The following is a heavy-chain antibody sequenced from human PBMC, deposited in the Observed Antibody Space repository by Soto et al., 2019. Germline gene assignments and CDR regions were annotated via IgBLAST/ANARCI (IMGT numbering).Heavy chain of an antibody. V-gene: IGHV3-23*01. CDR1: GFTFTSYA. CDR3: EKNPHIGYDYSWFAH. D-gene: IGHD3-22*01. Sequence: GGCLRLSCAASGFTFTSYAMTWVRQAPGKGLEWVSGIRATADSPYYADSVKGRFTISKDNSNNILYLQMNSLRAEDTAVYYCEKNPHIGYDYSWFAHWGQGTLVTVSS. CDR2: IRATADSP. J-gene: IGHJ5*02.